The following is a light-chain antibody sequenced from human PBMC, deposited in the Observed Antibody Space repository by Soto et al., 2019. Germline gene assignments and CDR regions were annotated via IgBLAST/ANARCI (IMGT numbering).Light chain of an antibody. CDR1: SSYVGSYNY. J-gene: IGLJ1*01. CDR2: DVS. CDR3: NSWTSSSTYV. V-gene: IGLV2-14*01. Sequence: QSVLTQPASVSGSPGQSITLSSTGTSSYVGSYNYVSLYQQHPGKAPKLMIYDVSNLPSWVSNLFSGSKSGNSASLTISWLQAEDEADYYCNSWTSSSTYVFGTGTKVTVL.